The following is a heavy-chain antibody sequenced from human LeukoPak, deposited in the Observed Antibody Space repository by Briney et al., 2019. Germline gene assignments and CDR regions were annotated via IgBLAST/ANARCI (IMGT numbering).Heavy chain of an antibody. CDR1: GYTFTSYA. Sequence: ASVKVSCKASGYTFTSYAIHWVRQAPGQGLEWMGWITPSGGTNYPQKFQGRVAITWDTSITTAYMDLSRLTSEDTAVYYCARDKWELLGGDHWGQGTLVTVSS. CDR2: ITPSGGT. V-gene: IGHV1-2*02. J-gene: IGHJ4*02. CDR3: ARDKWELLGGDH. D-gene: IGHD1-26*01.